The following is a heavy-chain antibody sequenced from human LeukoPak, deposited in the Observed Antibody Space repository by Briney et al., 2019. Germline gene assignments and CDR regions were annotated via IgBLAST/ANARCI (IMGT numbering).Heavy chain of an antibody. CDR2: IRYDGSNK. CDR1: GFTFSSYG. J-gene: IGHJ3*02. Sequence: GGSLRLSCAASGFTFSSYGMHWVRQAPGKGLEWVAFIRYDGSNKYYADSVKGRFTISRDNSKNTLYLQMNSLRAEDTAVYYCARPSDYYGNAFDIWGQGTMVTVSS. V-gene: IGHV3-30*02. CDR3: ARPSDYYGNAFDI. D-gene: IGHD1-26*01.